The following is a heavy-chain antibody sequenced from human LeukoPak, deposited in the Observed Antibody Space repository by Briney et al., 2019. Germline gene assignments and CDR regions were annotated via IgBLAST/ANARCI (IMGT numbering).Heavy chain of an antibody. CDR1: GYTFTNYW. J-gene: IGHJ4*02. V-gene: IGHV5-51*01. Sequence: GESLKISCKGSGYTFTNYWIGWVRQMPGKGLEWMGVIYPGDSDTKYSPSFQGQVTISADKSISTAYLQWTSLRASDTAMYYCATRCAGHNLDYWGQGTLVTVSS. CDR2: IYPGDSDT. CDR3: ATRCAGHNLDY. D-gene: IGHD5-24*01.